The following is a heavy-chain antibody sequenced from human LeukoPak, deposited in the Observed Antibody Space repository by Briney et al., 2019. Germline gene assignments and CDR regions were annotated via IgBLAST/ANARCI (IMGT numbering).Heavy chain of an antibody. D-gene: IGHD3-9*01. Sequence: GGSLRLSCAASGFSFTSFSIHWVRQTPDKGLEWLAVISFDGTTKYYADSVKGRFTISRDNAKNTVYLQMNSLRAEDTALYFCVRSLTGTDDYWGQGTLVTVSS. J-gene: IGHJ4*02. CDR1: GFSFTSFS. V-gene: IGHV3-30*04. CDR2: ISFDGTTK. CDR3: VRSLTGTDDY.